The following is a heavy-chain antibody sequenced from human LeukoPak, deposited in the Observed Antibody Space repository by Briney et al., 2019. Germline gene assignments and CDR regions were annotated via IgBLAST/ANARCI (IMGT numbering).Heavy chain of an antibody. CDR2: IYYSGST. J-gene: IGHJ5*02. D-gene: IGHD3-22*01. Sequence: PSETLSLTCTVSGGSISSGGYYWSWIRQHPGKALDWIGYIYYSGSTYYNPSLKSRVTISVDTSKNQFSLKLSSVTAADTAVYYCARTKYYYDSSGYLGHENWFDPWGQGTLVTVSS. CDR1: GGSISSGGYY. V-gene: IGHV4-31*03. CDR3: ARTKYYYDSSGYLGHENWFDP.